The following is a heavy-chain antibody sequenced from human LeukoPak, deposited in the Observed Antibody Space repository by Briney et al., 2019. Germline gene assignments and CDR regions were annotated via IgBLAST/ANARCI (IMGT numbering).Heavy chain of an antibody. CDR1: GFTFSSYA. D-gene: IGHD4-17*01. CDR2: ISGSGGST. Sequence: TGGSLRLSCAASGFTFSSYAMSWVRQAPGKGLEWVSAISGSGGSTYYAGSVKGRFTISRDNSKNTLYLQMNSLRAEDTAVYYCAKDPHGALYYFDYWGQGTLVTVSS. CDR3: AKDPHGALYYFDY. J-gene: IGHJ4*02. V-gene: IGHV3-23*01.